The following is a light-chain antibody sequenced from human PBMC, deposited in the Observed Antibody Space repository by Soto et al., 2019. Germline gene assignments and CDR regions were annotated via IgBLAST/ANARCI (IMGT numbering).Light chain of an antibody. V-gene: IGKV1-27*01. CDR3: QKYNSAPWT. CDR1: QGISNY. CDR2: TAS. Sequence: DIQMTQSPSSLSASVGDRVTITCRASQGISNYLAWYQHKPGTVPKLLIYTASTLQSGVPPRFTGSGSGTDFTLTISSLQPEDVATYYCQKYNSAPWTIGQGTKVDSK. J-gene: IGKJ1*01.